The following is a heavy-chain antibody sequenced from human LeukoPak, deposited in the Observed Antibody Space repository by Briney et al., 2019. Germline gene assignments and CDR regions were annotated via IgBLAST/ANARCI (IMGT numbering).Heavy chain of an antibody. CDR2: IWYDGSNK. Sequence: GGSLRLSCAASGFTFSSYGMHWVRQAPGKGLEWVAVIWYDGSNKYYADSVKGRFTIPRDNPKNTLYLQMNSLRAEDTAVYYCARDENSSSWYTPPTPDYWGQGTLVTVSS. CDR3: ARDENSSSWYTPPTPDY. J-gene: IGHJ4*02. D-gene: IGHD6-13*01. V-gene: IGHV3-33*01. CDR1: GFTFSSYG.